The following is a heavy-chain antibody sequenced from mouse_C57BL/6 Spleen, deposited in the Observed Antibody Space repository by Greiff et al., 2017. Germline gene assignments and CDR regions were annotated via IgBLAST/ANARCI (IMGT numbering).Heavy chain of an antibody. CDR3: ARHFPRWYFDV. Sequence: EVKLVEPGGGLVKPGGSLKLSCAASGFTFSDYGMHWVRQAPEKGLEWVAYISSGSSTIYYADTVKGRFTISRDNAKNTLFLQMTSLRSEDTAMYYCARHFPRWYFDVWGTGTTVTVSS. CDR1: GFTFSDYG. V-gene: IGHV5-17*01. J-gene: IGHJ1*03. CDR2: ISSGSSTI.